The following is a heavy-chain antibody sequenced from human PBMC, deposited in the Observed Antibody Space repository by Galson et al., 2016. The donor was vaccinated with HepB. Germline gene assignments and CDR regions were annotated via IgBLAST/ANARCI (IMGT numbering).Heavy chain of an antibody. Sequence: SVKVSCKASGYTFTGYYLHWVRQAPGQGLEWMGSINPNSGGTKYAQNLQGRVTMTRDTSISTAYMELRSLRYDDTAVYYCAREVMAGNYWGQGTLVTVSS. V-gene: IGHV1-2*02. J-gene: IGHJ4*02. CDR1: GYTFTGYY. D-gene: IGHD6-19*01. CDR3: AREVMAGNY. CDR2: INPNSGGT.